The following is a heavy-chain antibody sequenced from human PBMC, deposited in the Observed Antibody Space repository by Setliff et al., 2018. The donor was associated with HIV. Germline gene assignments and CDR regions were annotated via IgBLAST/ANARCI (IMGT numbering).Heavy chain of an antibody. CDR1: GYTFTGYY. Sequence: GASVKVSCKASGYTFTGYYMHWVRQAPGQGLEWMGWINPNSGGTNYAQKFQGRVTMTRDTSISTAYMELSRLRSDDTAVYYCARGFRFRGIAAAAAFDYWGQGTLVTVS. V-gene: IGHV1-2*02. D-gene: IGHD6-13*01. J-gene: IGHJ4*02. CDR2: INPNSGGT. CDR3: ARGFRFRGIAAAAAFDY.